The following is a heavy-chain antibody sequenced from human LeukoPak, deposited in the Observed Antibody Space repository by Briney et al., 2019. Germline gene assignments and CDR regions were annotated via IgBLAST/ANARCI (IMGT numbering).Heavy chain of an antibody. CDR3: ARDLSAAFDF. D-gene: IGHD6-19*01. Sequence: GGSLRLSCAASGFTFSSYGMHWVRQAPGKGLEWVAVISYDGSNKYYANSVKGRFSISRDDSKNTLFLDMSNLRVEDTALYYCARDLSAAFDFWGQGVLVTVSS. CDR2: ISYDGSNK. V-gene: IGHV3-30*03. J-gene: IGHJ4*02. CDR1: GFTFSSYG.